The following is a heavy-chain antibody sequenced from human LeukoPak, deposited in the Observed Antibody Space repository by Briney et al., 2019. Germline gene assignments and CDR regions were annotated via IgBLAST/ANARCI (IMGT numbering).Heavy chain of an antibody. CDR2: FDPEDGET. CDR3: ATDSITRDGYNSFDY. Sequence: ASVKVSCKVSGYTLTELSMHWVRQAPGKGLEWMGGFDPEDGETIYAQKFQGRVTMTEDTSTDTAYMELSSLRSEDTAVYYCATDSITRDGYNSFDYWGQGTLVTVSS. CDR1: GYTLTELS. V-gene: IGHV1-24*01. D-gene: IGHD5-24*01. J-gene: IGHJ4*02.